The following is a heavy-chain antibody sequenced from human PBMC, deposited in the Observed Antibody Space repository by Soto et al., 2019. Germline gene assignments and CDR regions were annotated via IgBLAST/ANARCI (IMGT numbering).Heavy chain of an antibody. D-gene: IGHD1-1*01. V-gene: IGHV1-24*01. CDR3: ATDQSTTYYYYYGMDV. Sequence: RASVKVSCKVSGYTLTELSIHWARQAPGKGLEWMGGFDPEDGEIVYAQNFQGRVTMTEDTSTDTAYMELSSLRSEDTAVYYCATDQSTTYYYYYGMDVWGQGTTVTVSS. CDR1: GYTLTELS. J-gene: IGHJ6*02. CDR2: FDPEDGEI.